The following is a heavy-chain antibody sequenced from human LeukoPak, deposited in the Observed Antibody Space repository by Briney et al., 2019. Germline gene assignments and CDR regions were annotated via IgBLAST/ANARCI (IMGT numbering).Heavy chain of an antibody. Sequence: PSETLSLTCAVYGVSFSGYYWSWIRQPPGKGLEWIGEINHSGSTNYNPSLKSRVTISVDTSKNQFSLKLSSVTAADTAVYYCARGPYSGSYQSIWGQGTLVTVSS. D-gene: IGHD1-26*01. CDR3: ARGPYSGSYQSI. CDR1: GVSFSGYY. CDR2: INHSGST. V-gene: IGHV4-34*01. J-gene: IGHJ4*02.